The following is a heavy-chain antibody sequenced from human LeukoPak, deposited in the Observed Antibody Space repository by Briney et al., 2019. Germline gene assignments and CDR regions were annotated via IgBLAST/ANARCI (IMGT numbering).Heavy chain of an antibody. D-gene: IGHD6-19*01. J-gene: IGHJ4*02. Sequence: GGSLRLSRAASGFTFSSYAMSWVRQAPGKGLEWVSGTSGSGGSTYYADSVKGRFTISRDNSKNTVYLQMNSLRAEDTAVYYCAKGSYSSGWYNFDCWGQGTLVTVSS. CDR3: AKGSYSSGWYNFDC. CDR2: TSGSGGST. CDR1: GFTFSSYA. V-gene: IGHV3-23*01.